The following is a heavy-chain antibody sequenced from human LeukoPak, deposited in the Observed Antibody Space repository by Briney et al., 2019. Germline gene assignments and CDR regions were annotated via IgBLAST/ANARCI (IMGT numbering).Heavy chain of an antibody. Sequence: PSETLSLTCTVSGGSISSYYWSWIRQPPGKGLEWIGYIYYSGSTNYNPSLKSRVTISVDTSKNQFSLKLSSVTAADTTVYYCARHPRSGYYVYYFDYWGQGTLVTVSS. D-gene: IGHD3-3*01. CDR3: ARHPRSGYYVYYFDY. V-gene: IGHV4-59*08. CDR1: GGSISSYY. J-gene: IGHJ4*02. CDR2: IYYSGST.